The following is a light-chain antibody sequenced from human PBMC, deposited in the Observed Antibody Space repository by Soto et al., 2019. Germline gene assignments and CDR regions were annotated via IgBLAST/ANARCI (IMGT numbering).Light chain of an antibody. CDR1: IIGSDS. V-gene: IGLV3-21*02. CDR2: DDS. CDR3: QVWNGSSDHYV. Sequence: SYELAQPPSVSVAPGQTARITCGGDIIGSDSVDWYQEKPGQAPIVVVYDDSDRPSGMPERVSGSSSGNTATLTLRGVEAGDEADYYCQVWNGSSDHYVFGTGTNVTVL. J-gene: IGLJ1*01.